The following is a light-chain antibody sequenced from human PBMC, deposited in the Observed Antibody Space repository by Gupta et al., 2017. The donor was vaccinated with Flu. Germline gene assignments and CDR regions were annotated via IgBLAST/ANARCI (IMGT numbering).Light chain of an antibody. CDR2: EVS. CDR1: SSDVGGYNY. CDR3: CSYAGSYTFGWV. J-gene: IGLJ3*02. Sequence: SALTQPRSVSASPGPSVTISCTGTSSDVGGYNYVSWYQQHPGKAPKLMIYEVSKRPSGVPDRFSGSKSGNTASLTISGLQAEDEADYYGCSYAGSYTFGWVFGGGTKLTVL. V-gene: IGLV2-11*01.